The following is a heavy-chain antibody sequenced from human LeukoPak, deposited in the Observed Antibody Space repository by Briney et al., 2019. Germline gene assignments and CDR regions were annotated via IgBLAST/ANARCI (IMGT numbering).Heavy chain of an antibody. CDR2: ISYDGSNK. D-gene: IGHD6-19*01. Sequence: PGRSLRLSCAASGFTFSSYAMHWVRQAPGKGLEWVGVISYDGSNKYYADSVKGRFTISRDNSKNTLYLQMNSLRAEDTAVYYCARDLTVAGNYWGQGTLVTVSS. V-gene: IGHV3-30-3*01. J-gene: IGHJ4*02. CDR1: GFTFSSYA. CDR3: ARDLTVAGNY.